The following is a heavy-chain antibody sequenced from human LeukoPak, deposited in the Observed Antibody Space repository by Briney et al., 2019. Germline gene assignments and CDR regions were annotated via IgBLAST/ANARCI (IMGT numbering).Heavy chain of an antibody. CDR2: INPKSGGT. CDR1: GYTFTAYH. Sequence: ASVKVSCKASGYTFTAYHMHWVRQAPGQGLEWLGWINPKSGGTKYAQKFQGRVTMTRDTSISTAYMELSRLRSDDTAVYYCARVDIVPDWGQGTLVTVSS. J-gene: IGHJ4*02. V-gene: IGHV1-2*02. CDR3: ARVDIVPD. D-gene: IGHD2-8*01.